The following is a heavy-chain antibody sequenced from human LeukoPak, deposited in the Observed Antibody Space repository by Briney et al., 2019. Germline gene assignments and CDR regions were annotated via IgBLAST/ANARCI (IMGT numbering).Heavy chain of an antibody. D-gene: IGHD3-3*01. CDR2: ISSSGSTI. CDR3: AAIPVFGVVLHQEPV. CDR1: GFTFSDYY. Sequence: GGSLRLSCAASGFTFSDYYMSWIRQAPGKGLEWVSYISSSGSTIYYADSVKGRFTISRDNAKNSLYLQMNSLRAEDTAVYFCAAIPVFGVVLHQEPVWGKGTTVTVSS. V-gene: IGHV3-11*01. J-gene: IGHJ6*04.